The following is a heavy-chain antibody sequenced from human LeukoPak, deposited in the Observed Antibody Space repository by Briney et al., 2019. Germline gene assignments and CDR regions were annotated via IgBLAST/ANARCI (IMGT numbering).Heavy chain of an antibody. CDR3: ARHGILYYYYMDV. CDR1: GFTVSSNY. J-gene: IGHJ6*03. CDR2: IYSGGST. Sequence: GGSLRLSCAASGFTVSSNYMSWVRQAPGKGLEWVSVIYSGGSTYYADSVKGRFTISRDNSKNTLYLQMNSLRAEDTAVYYCARHGILYYYYMDVWGKGITVTVSS. V-gene: IGHV3-53*01. D-gene: IGHD1-1*01.